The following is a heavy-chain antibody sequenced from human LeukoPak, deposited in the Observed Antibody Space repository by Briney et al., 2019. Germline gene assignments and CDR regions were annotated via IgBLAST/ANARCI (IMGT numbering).Heavy chain of an antibody. CDR2: ISSSGSTI. D-gene: IGHD5-18*01. V-gene: IGHV3-11*04. CDR3: ARVGDTAMVTNYYYYYMDV. Sequence: GGSLRLSCAAFGFTFSDYYMSWIRQAPGKGLEWVSYISSSGSTIYYADSVKGRFTISRDNAKNSLYLQMNSLRAEDTAVYYCARVGDTAMVTNYYYYYMDVWGKGTTVTVSS. CDR1: GFTFSDYY. J-gene: IGHJ6*03.